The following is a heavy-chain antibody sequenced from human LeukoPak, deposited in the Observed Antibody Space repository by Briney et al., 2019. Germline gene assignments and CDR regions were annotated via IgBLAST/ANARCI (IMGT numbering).Heavy chain of an antibody. D-gene: IGHD2-2*01. CDR1: GFTFSSYS. J-gene: IGHJ6*02. Sequence: GGSLRLSCAASGFTFSSYSMNWVRQAPGKGLEWVSSISSSSSYIYYADSVKGRFTISRDNAKNSPYLQMNSLRAEDTAVYYCARGEYQLLSLYYYYGMDVWGQGTTVTVSS. CDR2: ISSSSSYI. CDR3: ARGEYQLLSLYYYYGMDV. V-gene: IGHV3-21*01.